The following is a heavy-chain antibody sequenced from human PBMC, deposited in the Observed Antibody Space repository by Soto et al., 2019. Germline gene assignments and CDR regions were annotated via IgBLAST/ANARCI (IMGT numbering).Heavy chain of an antibody. D-gene: IGHD3-10*01. CDR2: IYHSGIT. J-gene: IGHJ4*02. V-gene: IGHV4-4*02. CDR1: GDSISSSKW. CDR3: AREHYGSGSYKP. Sequence: QVQLQESGPGLVKPSGTLTLTCAVSGDSISSSKWWSWVRQPPGKGLEWIGEIYHSGITNYNPSLKSRVTISVDKAKNQFSLKLSSVTAADTAVYYCAREHYGSGSYKPWGQGTLVTVSS.